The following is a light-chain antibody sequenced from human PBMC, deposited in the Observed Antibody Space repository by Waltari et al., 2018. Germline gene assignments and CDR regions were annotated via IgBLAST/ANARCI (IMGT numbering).Light chain of an antibody. CDR2: AAA. Sequence: FAGVQKKPCQAPRPLSDAAAVSATGIPVRFSRSESGTDFTLTLNRLEPEDFAVYYCQRSDTFSVTFGQGTRLEIK. V-gene: IGKV3-20*01. J-gene: IGKJ5*01. CDR3: QRSDTFSVT.